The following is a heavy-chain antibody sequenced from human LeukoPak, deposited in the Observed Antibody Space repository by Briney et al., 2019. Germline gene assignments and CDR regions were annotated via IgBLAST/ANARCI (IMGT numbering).Heavy chain of an antibody. J-gene: IGHJ4*02. V-gene: IGHV3-43*01. CDR2: ISWDGGST. D-gene: IGHD3-22*01. Sequence: GGSLRLSCAASGFTFSSYGMHWVRQAPGKGLEWVSLISWDGGSTYYADSVKGRFTISRDNSKNSLYLQMNSLRTEDTALYYCAKGNYYYDSSGSFDYWGQGTLVTVSS. CDR1: GFTFSSYG. CDR3: AKGNYYYDSSGSFDY.